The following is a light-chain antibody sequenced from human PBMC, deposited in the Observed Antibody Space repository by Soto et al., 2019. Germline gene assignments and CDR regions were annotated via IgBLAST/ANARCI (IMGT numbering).Light chain of an antibody. V-gene: IGLV3-25*02. CDR3: QSADSSGSYYV. CDR1: ALPNQY. J-gene: IGLJ1*01. Sequence: SYELTQPPSVSVSPGQTARITCSGDALPNQYAYWYQQRPGQAPVLVIYKGSERPSGIPERFSGSSSGTTVTLTISGAQAEDEADYYCQSADSSGSYYVFGPGTKLTVL. CDR2: KGS.